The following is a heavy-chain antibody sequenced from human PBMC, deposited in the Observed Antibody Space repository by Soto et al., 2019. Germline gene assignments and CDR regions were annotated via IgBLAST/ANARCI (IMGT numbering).Heavy chain of an antibody. D-gene: IGHD2-2*01. Sequence: SETLSLTCAVYGGSFSGYYWTWIRQPPGTGLEWIGEINHSGSTNYNPSLKSRVTISVDTSKNQFSLKLSSVTAADTAVYYCARHTAVVVPAAMPAENYYYYYGMDVWGQGTTVTVSS. V-gene: IGHV4-34*01. J-gene: IGHJ6*02. CDR1: GGSFSGYY. CDR2: INHSGST. CDR3: ARHTAVVVPAAMPAENYYYYYGMDV.